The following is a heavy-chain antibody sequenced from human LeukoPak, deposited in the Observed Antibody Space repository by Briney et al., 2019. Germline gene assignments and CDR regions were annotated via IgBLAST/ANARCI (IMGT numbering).Heavy chain of an antibody. J-gene: IGHJ4*02. CDR1: GGSISSYY. CDR3: ARGEGYSYGSHFDY. D-gene: IGHD5-18*01. CDR2: IYTSGST. V-gene: IGHV4-4*07. Sequence: SETLSLTCTVSGGSISSYYWSWIRQPAGKGLEWIVRIYTSGSTNNNPSLKSRVTMSVDTSKNQFSLKLSSVTAADTAVYYCARGEGYSYGSHFDYWGQGTLVTVSS.